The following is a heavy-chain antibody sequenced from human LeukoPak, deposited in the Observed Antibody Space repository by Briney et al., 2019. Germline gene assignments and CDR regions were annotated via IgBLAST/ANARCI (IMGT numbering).Heavy chain of an antibody. CDR2: ISCTSSYI. Sequence: GGSLRLSCAAAGFTFSSYSMIWVRQAPGKGLEWVSSISCTSSYIYYADSLKGRFTISRDNAKNSLYLQMNSLRAEDTAVYYCARDLGGGSYYIDYWGQGTLVTVSS. CDR1: GFTFSSYS. D-gene: IGHD1-26*01. J-gene: IGHJ4*02. V-gene: IGHV3-21*01. CDR3: ARDLGGGSYYIDY.